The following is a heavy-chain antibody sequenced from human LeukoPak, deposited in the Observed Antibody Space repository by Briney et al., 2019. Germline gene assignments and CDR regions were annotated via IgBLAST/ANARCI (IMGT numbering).Heavy chain of an antibody. J-gene: IGHJ4*02. V-gene: IGHV3-33*01. CDR1: GFTFSSYG. CDR3: ARGQNYYDSSGYYSGTYYFDY. CDR2: IWYDGSNK. Sequence: PGGSLRLSCAASGFTFSSYGMHWVRQAPGKGLEWVAVIWYDGSNKYYADSVKGRFTISRDNSKNTLYLQMNSLRAEDTAVYYCARGQNYYDSSGYYSGTYYFDYWGQGTLVTVSS. D-gene: IGHD3-22*01.